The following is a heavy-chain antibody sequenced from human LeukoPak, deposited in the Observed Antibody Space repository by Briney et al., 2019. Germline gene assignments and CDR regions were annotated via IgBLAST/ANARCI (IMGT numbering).Heavy chain of an antibody. J-gene: IGHJ1*01. D-gene: IGHD5-18*01. CDR1: GFTFSSYA. CDR2: ISGSGGST. V-gene: IGHV3-23*01. CDR3: ARDDVDTAMVYEYFQH. Sequence: GGSLRLSCTASGFTFSSYAMSWVRQAPGKGLEWVSAISGSGGSTYYADSVKGRFTISRDNSKNTLYLQMNSLRAEDTAVYYCARDDVDTAMVYEYFQHWGQGTLVTVSS.